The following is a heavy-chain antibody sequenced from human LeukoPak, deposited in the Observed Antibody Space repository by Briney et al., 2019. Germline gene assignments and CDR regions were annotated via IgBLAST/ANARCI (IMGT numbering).Heavy chain of an antibody. CDR3: ARLGSFRGVSWDEY. J-gene: IGHJ4*02. CDR2: IYYSGST. CDR1: GGSISSYY. D-gene: IGHD3-10*01. V-gene: IGHV4-59*08. Sequence: SETLSLTCTVSGGSISSYYWSWIRQPPGKGLEWIGYIYYSGSTYYNPSLQSRVTISVDTSKNQFSLKLTSVTAADTAVYYSARLGSFRGVSWDEYWGQGTLVTVSS.